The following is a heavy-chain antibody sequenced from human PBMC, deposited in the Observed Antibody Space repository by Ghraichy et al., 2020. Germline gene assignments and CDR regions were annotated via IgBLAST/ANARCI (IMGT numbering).Heavy chain of an antibody. V-gene: IGHV3-30*02. Sequence: GGSLRLSCAASGFTFSSYGMHWVRQAPGKGLEWVAFIRYDGSNIYYADSVKGRFTISRDNSKNTLYLQMNSLRAEDTAVYYCAKDRDYYGAYCGGDCYSYDDDAFDIWGQGTMVTVSS. CDR1: GFTFSSYG. D-gene: IGHD2-21*02. J-gene: IGHJ3*02. CDR3: AKDRDYYGAYCGGDCYSYDDDAFDI. CDR2: IRYDGSNI.